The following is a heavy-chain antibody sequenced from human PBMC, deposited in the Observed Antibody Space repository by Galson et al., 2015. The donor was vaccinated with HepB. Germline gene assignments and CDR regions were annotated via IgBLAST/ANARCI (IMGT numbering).Heavy chain of an antibody. CDR1: GFTFGNYW. D-gene: IGHD3-3*01. Sequence: SLRLSCAASGFTFGNYWMLWVRQAPGKGLVWVSRSNTDGSSTGYADAVKGRFTISRDNAKNTLYLQMNSLRAEDTGVYYCARDIRSHDFWSGPHWFDSWGQGTLVTVSS. V-gene: IGHV3-74*01. J-gene: IGHJ5*01. CDR3: ARDIRSHDFWSGPHWFDS. CDR2: SNTDGSST.